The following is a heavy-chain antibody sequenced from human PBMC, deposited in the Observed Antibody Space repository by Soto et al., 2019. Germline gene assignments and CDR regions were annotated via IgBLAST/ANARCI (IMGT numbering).Heavy chain of an antibody. Sequence: SETLSLTCNVSGGSISTSRSYWAWIRQPPGKGLEWLGYIFYSGSTNYNPSLKSRVTISVDTSKNQFSLKLSSVTAADTAVYYCARHEYSSSSRSWFDPWGQGTLVTVSS. D-gene: IGHD6-6*01. J-gene: IGHJ5*02. CDR2: IFYSGST. CDR1: GGSISTSRSY. CDR3: ARHEYSSSSRSWFDP. V-gene: IGHV4-61*05.